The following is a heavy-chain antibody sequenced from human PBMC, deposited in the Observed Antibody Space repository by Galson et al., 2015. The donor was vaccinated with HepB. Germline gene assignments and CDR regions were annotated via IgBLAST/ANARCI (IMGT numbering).Heavy chain of an antibody. D-gene: IGHD2-15*01. J-gene: IGHJ3*02. CDR3: AREVVVVAATQNDAFDI. CDR1: GFTVSSNY. CDR2: IYSGGST. Sequence: SLRLSCAASGFTVSSNYMSWVRQAPGKGLEWVSVIYSGGSTYHADSVKGRFTISRDNSKNTLYLQMNSLRAEDTAVYYCAREVVVVAATQNDAFDIWGQGTMVTVSS. V-gene: IGHV3-53*01.